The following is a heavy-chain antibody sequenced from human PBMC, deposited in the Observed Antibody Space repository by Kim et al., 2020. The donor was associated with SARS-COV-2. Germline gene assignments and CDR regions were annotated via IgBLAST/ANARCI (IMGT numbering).Heavy chain of an antibody. D-gene: IGHD4-17*01. V-gene: IGHV3-9*01. CDR1: GFTFGDYG. CDR2: ISWNSGSI. J-gene: IGHJ4*02. Sequence: GGSLRLSCAASGFTFGDYGMHWVRQTPGKGLEWVSGISWNSGSIGYVDSVKGRFTISRDNARNSLYLQMNSLRPEDTALYYCTKDMAGTTGGFDYWGQGTLVTVSS. CDR3: TKDMAGTTGGFDY.